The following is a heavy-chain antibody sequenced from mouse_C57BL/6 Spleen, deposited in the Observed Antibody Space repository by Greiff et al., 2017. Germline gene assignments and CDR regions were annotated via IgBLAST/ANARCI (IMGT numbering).Heavy chain of an antibody. J-gene: IGHJ2*01. D-gene: IGHD1-1*01. CDR2: IDPETGGT. CDR3: TRALIYYYGSSYLFDY. CDR1: GYTFTDYE. V-gene: IGHV1-15*01. Sequence: QVQLQQSGAELVRPGASVTLSCKASGYTFTDYEMHWVKQTPVHGLEWIGAIDPETGGTAYNQKFKGKAILTADKASSTAYMELRSLTSEDSAVYYCTRALIYYYGSSYLFDYWGQGTTLTVSS.